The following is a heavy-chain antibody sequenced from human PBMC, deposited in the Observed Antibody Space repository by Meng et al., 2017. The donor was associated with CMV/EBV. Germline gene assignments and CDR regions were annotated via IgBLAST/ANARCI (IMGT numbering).Heavy chain of an antibody. CDR1: GGSISSSSYY. D-gene: IGHD4-11*01. J-gene: IGHJ4*02. Sequence: SETLSLTCTVSGGSISSSSYYWGWIRQPPGKGLEWIGSIYYSGSTYYNPSLKSRVTRSVDTSKNQFALKLCSVTAADTAVYYCARDRVNSNLQLSSFDYWGQGTLVTVSS. CDR3: ARDRVNSNLQLSSFDY. V-gene: IGHV4-39*06. CDR2: IYYSGST.